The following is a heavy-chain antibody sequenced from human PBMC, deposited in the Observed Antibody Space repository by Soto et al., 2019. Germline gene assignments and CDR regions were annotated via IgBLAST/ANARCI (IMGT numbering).Heavy chain of an antibody. D-gene: IGHD4-17*01. CDR3: ARDSLTTVVTAWGNWFDP. Sequence: QVQLVESGGGVVQPGRSLRLSCAAPGFTFSSYAMHWVRQAPGKGLEWVAVISYDGSNKYYADSVKGRFTISRDNSKNTLYLQMNSLRAEDTAVYYCARDSLTTVVTAWGNWFDPWGQGTLVTVSS. V-gene: IGHV3-30-3*01. CDR2: ISYDGSNK. CDR1: GFTFSSYA. J-gene: IGHJ5*02.